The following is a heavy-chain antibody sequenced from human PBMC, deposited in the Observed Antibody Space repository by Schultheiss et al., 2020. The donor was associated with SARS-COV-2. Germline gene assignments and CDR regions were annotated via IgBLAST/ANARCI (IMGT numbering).Heavy chain of an antibody. CDR3: ARAGDYYDFRSDY. J-gene: IGHJ4*02. CDR1: GFMFRQYG. Sequence: GESLKISCAASGFMFRQYGMHWVRQAPGRGLEWVATVRYDGQTKYYPESVKGRFTISRDDSKNMVYLQMSSLRAEDTAVYYCARAGDYYDFRSDYWGQGTLVTVSS. CDR2: VRYDGQTK. V-gene: IGHV3-30*02. D-gene: IGHD3-3*01.